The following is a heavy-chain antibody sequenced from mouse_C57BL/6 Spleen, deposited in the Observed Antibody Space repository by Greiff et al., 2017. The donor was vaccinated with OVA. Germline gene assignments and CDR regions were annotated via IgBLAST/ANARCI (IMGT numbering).Heavy chain of an antibody. CDR3: ASDYYGSSGRFAY. Sequence: QVQLQQSGPGLVQPSQSLSITCTVSGFSLTSYGVHWVRQSPGKGLKWLGVIWSGGSTDYNAAFISRLSISKDNSKSQVFFKMNSLQADDTAIYYCASDYYGSSGRFAYWGQGTLVTVSA. V-gene: IGHV2-2*01. D-gene: IGHD1-1*01. J-gene: IGHJ3*01. CDR1: GFSLTSYG. CDR2: IWSGGST.